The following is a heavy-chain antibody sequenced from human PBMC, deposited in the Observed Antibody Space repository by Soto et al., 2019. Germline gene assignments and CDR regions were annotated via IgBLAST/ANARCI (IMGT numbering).Heavy chain of an antibody. J-gene: IGHJ4*02. V-gene: IGHV3-30*09. Sequence: PGGSLRLSCSGSGFTFGDYAINWVRQAPGKGLEWVAVISGDGINKYIPHSVKGRFVISRDNSKNSVFLQMSSLGPQDTAIYYCARRLTTSVTALGYWGQGTLVTVSS. CDR1: GFTFGDYA. CDR2: ISGDGINK. D-gene: IGHD4-17*01. CDR3: ARRLTTSVTALGY.